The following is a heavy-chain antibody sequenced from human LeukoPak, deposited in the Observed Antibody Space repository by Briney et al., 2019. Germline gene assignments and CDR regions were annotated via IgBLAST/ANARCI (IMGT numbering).Heavy chain of an antibody. J-gene: IGHJ4*02. CDR2: ISKTSAR. D-gene: IGHD6-13*01. V-gene: IGHV3-48*02. CDR3: ARGHEYISSRYRSPAYFDY. Sequence: GGSLRLSCAASGFTLSSYSMNWVRQAPGQGLEWVSYISKTSARYYADSVEGRFTISRDNAKNALYLQMNSLSDEDTAVYYCARGHEYISSRYRSPAYFDYWGQGTLVTVSS. CDR1: GFTLSSYS.